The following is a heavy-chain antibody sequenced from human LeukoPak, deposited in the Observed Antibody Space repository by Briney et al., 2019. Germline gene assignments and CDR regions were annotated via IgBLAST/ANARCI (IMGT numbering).Heavy chain of an antibody. D-gene: IGHD5-18*01. CDR3: ARPGVYSYGSDAFDI. Sequence: SETLSPTCAVYGGSFSGYYWSWIRQPPGKGLEWIGYIYYSGSTNYNPSLKSRVTISVGTSKNQFSLKLSSVTAADTAVYYCARPGVYSYGSDAFDIWGQGTMVTVSS. CDR1: GGSFSGYY. CDR2: IYYSGST. J-gene: IGHJ3*02. V-gene: IGHV4-59*08.